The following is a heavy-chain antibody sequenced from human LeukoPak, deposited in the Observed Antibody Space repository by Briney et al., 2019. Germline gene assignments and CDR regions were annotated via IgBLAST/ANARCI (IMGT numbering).Heavy chain of an antibody. V-gene: IGHV4-34*01. J-gene: IGHJ4*02. Sequence: SETLSLTCAVYRGSFSGYYWSWIRQPPGRGLEWIGEINHSGSTNYNPSLKSRVTISVDTSKNQFSLKLSSVTAADTAVYYCARELYVLRFLEWSSFDYWGQGTLVTVSS. CDR3: ARELYVLRFLEWSSFDY. CDR1: RGSFSGYY. D-gene: IGHD3-3*01. CDR2: INHSGST.